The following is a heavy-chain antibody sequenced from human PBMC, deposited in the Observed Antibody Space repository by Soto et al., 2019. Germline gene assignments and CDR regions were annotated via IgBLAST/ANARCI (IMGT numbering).Heavy chain of an antibody. J-gene: IGHJ5*02. CDR2: IYYSGST. CDR3: ARVPREEWFTPNWFDP. CDR1: GGSISSGGYY. Sequence: SETLSLTCTVSGGSISSGGYYWSWIRQHPGKGLEWIGYIYYSGSTYYNPSLKSRVTISVDTSKNQFSLKLSSVTAADTAVYYCARVPREEWFTPNWFDPWGQGTLVT. D-gene: IGHD3-3*01. V-gene: IGHV4-31*03.